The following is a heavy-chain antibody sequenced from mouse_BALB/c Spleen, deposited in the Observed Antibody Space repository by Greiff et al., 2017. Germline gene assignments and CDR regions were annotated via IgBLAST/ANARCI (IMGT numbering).Heavy chain of an antibody. D-gene: IGHD1-2*01. Sequence: EVQLQESGAELVRSGASVKLSCTASGFNIKDYYMHWVKQRPEQGLEWIGWIDPENGDTEYAPKFQGKATMTADTSSNTAYLQLSSLTSEDTAVYYCNLITTAMDYWGQGTTLTVSS. CDR3: NLITTAMDY. CDR2: IDPENGDT. J-gene: IGHJ2*01. V-gene: IGHV14-4*02. CDR1: GFNIKDYY.